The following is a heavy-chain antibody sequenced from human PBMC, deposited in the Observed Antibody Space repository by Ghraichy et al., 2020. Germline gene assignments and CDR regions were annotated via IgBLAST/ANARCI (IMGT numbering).Heavy chain of an antibody. CDR1: GGSISSYY. Sequence: SETLSLTCTVSGGSISSYYWSWIRQPPGKGLEWIGYIYYSGSTNYNPSLKSRVTISVDTSKNQFSLKLSSVTAADTAVYYCAREPGKGGYFDLWGRGTLFAVSS. D-gene: IGHD1-26*01. CDR2: IYYSGST. CDR3: AREPGKGGYFDL. V-gene: IGHV4-59*01. J-gene: IGHJ2*01.